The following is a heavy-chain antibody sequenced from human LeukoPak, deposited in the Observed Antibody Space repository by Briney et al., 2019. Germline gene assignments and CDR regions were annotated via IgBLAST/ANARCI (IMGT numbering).Heavy chain of an antibody. J-gene: IGHJ6*03. V-gene: IGHV3-11*01. Sequence: GGSLRLSCAASGFSFSDAYMNWIRQAPGRGLEWPSYISSSGTSIYYADSVKGRFTISRDNAKNSLYLQMNSLRADDTAVYYCARGGDCSGGRCYSGYNYYYMDIWGKGTTVTVSS. CDR3: ARGGDCSGGRCYSGYNYYYMDI. CDR1: GFSFSDAY. D-gene: IGHD2-15*01. CDR2: ISSSGTSI.